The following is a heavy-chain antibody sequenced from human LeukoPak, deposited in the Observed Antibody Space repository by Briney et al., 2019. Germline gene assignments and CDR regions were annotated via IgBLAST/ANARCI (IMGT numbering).Heavy chain of an antibody. CDR2: IYYSGST. J-gene: IGHJ5*02. D-gene: IGHD1-14*01. CDR1: GGSIGSYY. V-gene: IGHV4-59*01. CDR3: ARDGGYRRQVWFDP. Sequence: PSETLSLTCTVSGGSIGSYYWSWIRQPPGKGLEWIGYIYYSGSTNYNPSLKSRVTISVDTSKNQFSLKLSSVTAADTAVYYCARDGGYRRQVWFDPWGQGTLVTVSS.